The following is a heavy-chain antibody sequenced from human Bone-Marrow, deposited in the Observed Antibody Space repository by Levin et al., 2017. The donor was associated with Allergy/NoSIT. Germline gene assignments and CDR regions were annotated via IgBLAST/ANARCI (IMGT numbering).Heavy chain of an antibody. CDR2: IRHSDTT. CDR3: AKFSPRSPQLLYGVWDF. V-gene: IGHV4-4*02. J-gene: IGHJ4*02. D-gene: IGHD1-26*01. Sequence: SETLSLTCAVSGASITNSNWWSWIRQSPGKGLEWIGEIRHSDTTNINPSLESRVTISIDRSNNHLSLRLNSVTAADTAVYFCAKFSPRSPQLLYGVWDFWGQGILVIVSS. CDR1: GASITNSNW.